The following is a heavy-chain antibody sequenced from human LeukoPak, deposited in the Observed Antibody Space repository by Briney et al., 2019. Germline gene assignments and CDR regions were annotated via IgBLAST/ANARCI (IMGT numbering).Heavy chain of an antibody. CDR1: GYSIRSGYY. Sequence: TASETLSLTCTVSGYSIRSGYYWGWIRQPPGKGLEWIGNIYHTGSTYYNPSLKSRLTISVDTSNNQFSLKLSSVTAADTAVYYCTRMYGGSFPNAFDIWGHGTMVTVSS. CDR2: IYHTGST. D-gene: IGHD4-23*01. J-gene: IGHJ3*02. V-gene: IGHV4-38-2*02. CDR3: TRMYGGSFPNAFDI.